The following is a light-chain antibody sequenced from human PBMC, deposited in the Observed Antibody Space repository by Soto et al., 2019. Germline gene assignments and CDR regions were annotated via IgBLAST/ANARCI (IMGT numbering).Light chain of an antibody. J-gene: IGKJ4*01. Sequence: TQSPSTLSASIGERATLSCRASQSVDSGSLAWYQQKPGQTPRLLIFATSNRATGIPDRFSGSGSGTDFTLTINRLEPEDFAVYYCQEYGSNFGGGTKVEIK. CDR3: QEYGSN. CDR1: QSVDSGS. V-gene: IGKV3-20*01. CDR2: ATS.